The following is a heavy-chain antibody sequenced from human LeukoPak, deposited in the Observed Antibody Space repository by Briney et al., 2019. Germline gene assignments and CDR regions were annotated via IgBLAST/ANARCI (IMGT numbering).Heavy chain of an antibody. J-gene: IGHJ4*02. CDR1: GGSISSYY. Sequence: SETLSLTCTVSGGSISSYYWSWIRQPAGKGLEWIGRIYTSGSTNYNPSLKSRVTISVDTSKNQFSLKLSSVTAADTAVYYCARGDYDYVWGSLDYWGQGTLVTVSS. CDR3: ARGDYDYVWGSLDY. V-gene: IGHV4-4*07. D-gene: IGHD3-16*01. CDR2: IYTSGST.